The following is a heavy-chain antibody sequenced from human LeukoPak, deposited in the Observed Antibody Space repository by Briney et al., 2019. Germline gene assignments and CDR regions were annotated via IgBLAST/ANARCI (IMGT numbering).Heavy chain of an antibody. CDR2: ISGSGSVS. CDR1: GFTFSSYS. D-gene: IGHD3-10*01. CDR3: ARDGGFGFLAAFDI. V-gene: IGHV3-48*02. J-gene: IGHJ3*02. Sequence: GGSLRLSCAASGFTFSSYSMNWVGQAQGKGLEWISYISGSGSVSYYEDSVKGRFTISRDNAKNSLYLQMNSLRDEDTALYYCARDGGFGFLAAFDIWGQGTMVTVSS.